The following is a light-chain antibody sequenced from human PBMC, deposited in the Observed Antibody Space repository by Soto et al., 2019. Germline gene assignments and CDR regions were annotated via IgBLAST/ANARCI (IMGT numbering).Light chain of an antibody. CDR3: SSYISSSTLV. V-gene: IGLV2-14*01. J-gene: IGLJ2*01. CDR2: DVN. CDR1: SSDFGGYNY. Sequence: QSALTQPASVSGSPGQSITISCTGTSSDFGGYNYVSWYQQHPGKAPKLIIYDVNNRPSGISNRFSGSKSGNTASLTISGLQAEDEADYFCSSYISSSTLVFGGGTKVTVL.